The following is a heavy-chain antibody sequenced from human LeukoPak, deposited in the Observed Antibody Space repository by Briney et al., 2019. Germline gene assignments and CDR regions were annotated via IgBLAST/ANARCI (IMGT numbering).Heavy chain of an antibody. CDR2: IYYSGST. CDR1: GGSMTTRNYY. Sequence: SETLSLTCTVSGGSMTTRNYYWSWIRQPPGKGLEWIGYIYYSGSTNYNPSPKSRVTISVDTSKNQFSLKLSSVTAADTAVYYCARGEYGRYFDWLLFRPWGQGTLVTVSS. D-gene: IGHD3-9*01. CDR3: ARGEYGRYFDWLLFRP. J-gene: IGHJ5*02. V-gene: IGHV4-61*01.